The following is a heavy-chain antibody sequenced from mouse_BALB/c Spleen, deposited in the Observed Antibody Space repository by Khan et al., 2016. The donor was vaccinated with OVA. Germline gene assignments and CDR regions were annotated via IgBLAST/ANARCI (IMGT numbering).Heavy chain of an antibody. V-gene: IGHV9-1*02. CDR3: ARISSYWYSDF. D-gene: IGHD6-2*01. CDR2: INTYTGEP. CDR1: GFTFTNYG. J-gene: IGHJ1*01. Sequence: QIQLVQSGPELKKPGETVKISCKASGFTFTNYGMNWVKQAPGKDLKWMGWINTYTGEPTYGDDFKGRFVLSLETSASTASLQISNLRNEDMATYFCARISSYWYSDFWGAGTTVTVSS.